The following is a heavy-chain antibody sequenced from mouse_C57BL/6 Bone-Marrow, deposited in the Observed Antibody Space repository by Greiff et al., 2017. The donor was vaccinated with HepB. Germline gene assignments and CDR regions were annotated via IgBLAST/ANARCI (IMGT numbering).Heavy chain of an antibody. J-gene: IGHJ4*01. CDR3: TRSHGYYYYAMDY. V-gene: IGHV1-72*01. CDR1: GYTFTDYY. CDR2: IDPNSGGT. D-gene: IGHD2-3*01. Sequence: VQLQQSGPVLVKPGASVKMSCKASGYTFTDYYMNWVKQRPGRGLEWIGRIDPNSGGTKYNEKFKSKATLTVDKPSSTAYMQLSSLTSEDSAVYYCTRSHGYYYYAMDYWGQGTSVTVSS.